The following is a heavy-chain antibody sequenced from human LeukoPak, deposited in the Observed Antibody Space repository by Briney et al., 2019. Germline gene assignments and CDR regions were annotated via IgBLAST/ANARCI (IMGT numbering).Heavy chain of an antibody. CDR1: GGSISSTSYS. J-gene: IGHJ5*02. CDR2: IYHSGET. D-gene: IGHD2-8*01. V-gene: IGHV4-39*07. Sequence: PSGTLSLTCRVSGGSISSTSYSWGWIRQPPGKGLEWIASIYHSGETFYNPSLESRVAISVDTSNNEVFLDLYSVTAADTAMYYCAETNTQDWFDPWGRGTLVTVSS. CDR3: AETNTQDWFDP.